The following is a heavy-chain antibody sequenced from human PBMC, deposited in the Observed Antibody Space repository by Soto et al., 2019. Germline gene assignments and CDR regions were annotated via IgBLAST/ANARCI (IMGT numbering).Heavy chain of an antibody. CDR2: TSSSSSYI. Sequence: EVQLVESGGGLVKPGGPLRLSCAASGFTFSSYSMNWVRQAPGKGLEWVSATSSSSSYIYYADSVRGRFTISRYNAKNSLDQQMSSLRAEDTAVYYCAREQDSYGGHYYGMDVWGQVTTVTVSS. D-gene: IGHD5-18*01. J-gene: IGHJ6*02. CDR3: AREQDSYGGHYYGMDV. V-gene: IGHV3-21*01. CDR1: GFTFSSYS.